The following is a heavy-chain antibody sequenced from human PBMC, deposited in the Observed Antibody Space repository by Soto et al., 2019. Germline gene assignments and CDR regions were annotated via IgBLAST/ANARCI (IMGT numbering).Heavy chain of an antibody. Sequence: GGSLRLSCAASGFTFNSYAMHWVRQAPGRGLEWVAVISYDGSNKYYADSVKGRFTISRDNSKNTLYLQMNSLGAEDTAVYYCASEQLAVLRGVLDYWGQGTLVTVSS. D-gene: IGHD1-1*01. CDR2: ISYDGSNK. CDR3: ASEQLAVLRGVLDY. J-gene: IGHJ4*02. CDR1: GFTFNSYA. V-gene: IGHV3-30-3*01.